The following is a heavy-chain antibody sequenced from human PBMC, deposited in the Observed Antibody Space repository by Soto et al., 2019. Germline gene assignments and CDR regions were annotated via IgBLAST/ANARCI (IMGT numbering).Heavy chain of an antibody. CDR2: ISYDATNK. CDR3: ARTRSSSDYYFDY. D-gene: IGHD6-13*01. CDR1: GFTFSTYA. J-gene: IGHJ4*02. Sequence: GGSLRLSCAASGFTFSTYAMHWLRQAPGKGLEWVAIISYDATNKFYGDSVKGRFTISRDNSKNTLYLQMNSLRAEDTAVYYCARTRSSSDYYFDYWGQGTLVTVSS. V-gene: IGHV3-30*03.